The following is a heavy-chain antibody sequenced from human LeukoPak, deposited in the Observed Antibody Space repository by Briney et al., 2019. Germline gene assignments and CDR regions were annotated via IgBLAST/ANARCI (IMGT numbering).Heavy chain of an antibody. CDR2: IKSKTEGGTP. V-gene: IGHV3-15*01. Sequence: PVGSHRLSCAASGFTFSNAWMSWVRQAPGKVLEWVGRIKSKTEGGTPDYAASVKGRFTISRDDSKNTLYLQMNSLKTEDTAVYYCTTGGRYQLLYTWIQPQLYYYGMDVWGQGTTVTVS. CDR3: TTGGRYQLLYTWIQPQLYYYGMDV. J-gene: IGHJ6*02. D-gene: IGHD2-2*01. CDR1: GFTFSNAW.